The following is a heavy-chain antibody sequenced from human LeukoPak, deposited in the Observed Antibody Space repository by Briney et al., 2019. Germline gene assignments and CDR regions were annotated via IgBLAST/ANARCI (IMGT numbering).Heavy chain of an antibody. D-gene: IGHD6-19*01. Sequence: ASVKVSCKASGYTFTSYDIHWVRQATAQGLEWMGWVSPNSGNTGYAQKFQGRVTITRDTSISTVYMELSSLRSEDTAVYYCAKSSEWLVYYFDYWGQGTLVTVSS. CDR2: VSPNSGNT. V-gene: IGHV1-8*03. CDR3: AKSSEWLVYYFDY. CDR1: GYTFTSYD. J-gene: IGHJ4*02.